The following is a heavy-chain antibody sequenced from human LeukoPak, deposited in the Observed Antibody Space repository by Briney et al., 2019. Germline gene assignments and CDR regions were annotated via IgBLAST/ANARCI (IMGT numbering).Heavy chain of an antibody. CDR3: ARELRYSDWLYHAHYFDY. CDR1: GGSFSGYY. V-gene: IGHV4-34*01. CDR2: INHIGST. Sequence: SETLSLTCAVYGGSFSGYYWSWIRQPPGKGLEWIGEINHIGSTNYNPSLKSRVTISIDTSKNQFSLKLSSVTAADTAVYYCARELRYSDWLYHAHYFDYWGQGTLVTVSS. D-gene: IGHD3-9*01. J-gene: IGHJ4*02.